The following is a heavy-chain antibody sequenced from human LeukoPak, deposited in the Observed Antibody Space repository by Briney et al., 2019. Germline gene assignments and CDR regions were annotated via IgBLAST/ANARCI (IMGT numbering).Heavy chain of an antibody. J-gene: IGHJ4*02. D-gene: IGHD3-22*01. V-gene: IGHV4-59*08. Sequence: PSETLSLTCTVSGGSISSYYWSWIRQPPGKGLEWIGYIYYSGSTSYNPSLKSRVTISVDTSKNQFSLKLSSVTAADTAVYYCARRGYYDSSGYYYFDYWGQGTLVTVSS. CDR3: ARRGYYDSSGYYYFDY. CDR2: IYYSGST. CDR1: GGSISSYY.